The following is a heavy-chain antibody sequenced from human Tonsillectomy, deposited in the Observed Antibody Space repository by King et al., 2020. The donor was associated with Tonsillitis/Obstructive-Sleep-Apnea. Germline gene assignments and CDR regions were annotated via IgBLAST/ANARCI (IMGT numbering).Heavy chain of an antibody. J-gene: IGHJ3*02. CDR3: ALRYCSGGSCYFDAFDI. CDR1: GYTFTIYA. D-gene: IGHD2-15*01. V-gene: IGHV7-4-1*02. CDR2: IATNTGNP. Sequence: VQLVESGSELKKPGASVKVSCKASGYTFTIYAMNWVRQAPGQGLEWLGWIATNTGNPTYAQGFTGRFVFSLDTSVSTAYLQISSLKAEDTAVYYCALRYCSGGSCYFDAFDIWGQGTMVTVSS.